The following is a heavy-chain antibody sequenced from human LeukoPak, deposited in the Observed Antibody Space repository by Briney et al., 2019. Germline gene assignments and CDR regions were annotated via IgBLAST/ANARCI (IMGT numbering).Heavy chain of an antibody. Sequence: PGGSLRLSCAASGFTFSSYWMSWVRQAPGKRLEWVANIKQDGSEKYYVDSVKGRFTISRDNAKNSLYLQMNSLRVEDTAVYYCARDGGTGFLDYWGQGTLVTVSS. J-gene: IGHJ4*02. CDR1: GFTFSSYW. D-gene: IGHD3/OR15-3a*01. CDR2: IKQDGSEK. V-gene: IGHV3-7*01. CDR3: ARDGGTGFLDY.